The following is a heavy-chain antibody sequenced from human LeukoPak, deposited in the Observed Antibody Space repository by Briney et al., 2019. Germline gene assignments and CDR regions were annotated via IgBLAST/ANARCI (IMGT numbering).Heavy chain of an antibody. CDR3: ARDSTLVPAAIEDPNAFDI. V-gene: IGHV3-30-3*01. Sequence: PGGSLRLSCAASGFTFSSYAMHWVRQAPGKGLEWVAVISDDGSNKYYADYVKGRFTISRDNSKNTLYLQMNSLRAEDTAVYYCARDSTLVPAAIEDPNAFDIWGQGTMVTVSS. CDR2: ISDDGSNK. CDR1: GFTFSSYA. D-gene: IGHD2-2*02. J-gene: IGHJ3*02.